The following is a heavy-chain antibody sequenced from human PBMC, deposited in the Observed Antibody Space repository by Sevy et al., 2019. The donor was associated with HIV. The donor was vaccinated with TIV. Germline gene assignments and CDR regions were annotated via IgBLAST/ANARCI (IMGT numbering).Heavy chain of an antibody. CDR3: VKDRGYGIRYYYYMDV. CDR2: ISSNGCST. D-gene: IGHD3-10*01. V-gene: IGHV3-64D*06. Sequence: GGSLRLSCSASGFTFSSYAMHWVRQAPGKGLEYVSAISSNGCSTYYADSVKGRFTISRDNSKNTLYLQMSSLRAEDTAEYYCVKDRGYGIRYYYYMDVWGKGTTVTVSS. J-gene: IGHJ6*03. CDR1: GFTFSSYA.